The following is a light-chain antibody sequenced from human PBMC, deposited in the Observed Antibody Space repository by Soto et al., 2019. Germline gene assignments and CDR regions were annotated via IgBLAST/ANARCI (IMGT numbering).Light chain of an antibody. Sequence: EVVMTQSPATLSVSPGERATLSCRASESVSSKLAWYQQKPGQAPRLLIYGASTRATGIAARFSGSVSGTEFTPTISSLQSEDFAVYYCQQYNNWPPWTFGQGTKVEI. CDR1: ESVSSK. CDR3: QQYNNWPPWT. J-gene: IGKJ1*01. V-gene: IGKV3-15*01. CDR2: GAS.